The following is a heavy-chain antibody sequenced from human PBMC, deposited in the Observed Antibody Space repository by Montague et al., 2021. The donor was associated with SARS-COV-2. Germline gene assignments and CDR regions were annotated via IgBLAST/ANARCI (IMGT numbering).Heavy chain of an antibody. CDR3: ARDYGDYSYYYGLDV. Sequence: TLSLTCTVSGGSIRSGSYYWSWIRQPAGKGLEWIGRIYSSGXTXYXXXXKXRVTISVDTSKNQFSLKVSSVTAADTAVYYCARDYGDYSYYYGLDVWGQGTTVTVSS. V-gene: IGHV4-61*02. D-gene: IGHD4-17*01. J-gene: IGHJ6*02. CDR2: IYSSGXT. CDR1: GGSIRSGSYY.